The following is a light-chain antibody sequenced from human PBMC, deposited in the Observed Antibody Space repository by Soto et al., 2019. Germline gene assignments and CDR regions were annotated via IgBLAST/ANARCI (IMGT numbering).Light chain of an antibody. CDR3: CSFAAGNTYV. Sequence: QSVLTQPPSVSGAPGQRVSISCTGSSSNIGAGYNVHWYQQLPGTAPKLLIYDNNNRPSGVPDRFSGSKSGNTASLTISGLQAEDEADYYCCSFAAGNTYVFGTGTKVTVL. J-gene: IGLJ1*01. V-gene: IGLV1-40*01. CDR2: DNN. CDR1: SSNIGAGYN.